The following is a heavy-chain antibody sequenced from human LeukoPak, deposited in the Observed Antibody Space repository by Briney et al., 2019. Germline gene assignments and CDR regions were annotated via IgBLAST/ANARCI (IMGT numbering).Heavy chain of an antibody. V-gene: IGHV3-33*06. CDR2: MWYDGSKD. Sequence: VGSLRLSCAASGFSFSTYGIHWVRQAPGKGLEWVAVMWYDGSKDYYADSVKGRFTISRDTSKNTLYLQMNNLRAEDTAVYYCAKDRETYEYTFDYWGQGTLVTVSS. J-gene: IGHJ4*02. CDR1: GFSFSTYG. CDR3: AKDRETYEYTFDY. D-gene: IGHD6-6*01.